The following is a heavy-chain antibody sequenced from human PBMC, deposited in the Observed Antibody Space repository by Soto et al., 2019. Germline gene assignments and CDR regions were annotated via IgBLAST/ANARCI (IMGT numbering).Heavy chain of an antibody. CDR2: ISRSSSLR. D-gene: IGHD6-6*01. V-gene: IGHV3-21*01. Sequence: EVQLVEAGGGLVKPGGSVRLSCTASGFTFSSYSMNWVRQAPGKGLEWLSSISRSSSLRYYTDSVRGRFTISRDNAENTLYLQMNSLRVDGTAVYYCLRGDARDYWGQGTLVAVSS. CDR1: GFTFSSYS. CDR3: LRGDARDY. J-gene: IGHJ4*02.